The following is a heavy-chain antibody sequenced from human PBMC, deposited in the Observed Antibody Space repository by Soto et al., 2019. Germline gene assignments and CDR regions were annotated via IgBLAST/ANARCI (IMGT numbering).Heavy chain of an antibody. CDR1: GFTFSDYY. D-gene: IGHD3-9*01. V-gene: IGHV3-11*01. Sequence: GGSLRLSCVASGFTFSDYYMSWFHQAPGKGLEWVSYISGSGSTIHDADSVKGRFTISRDNAKNSLYLQMNSLRASDTAMYYCARHLGLRYFDWLSIDYWGQGTLVTVSS. CDR3: ARHLGLRYFDWLSIDY. CDR2: ISGSGSTI. J-gene: IGHJ4*02.